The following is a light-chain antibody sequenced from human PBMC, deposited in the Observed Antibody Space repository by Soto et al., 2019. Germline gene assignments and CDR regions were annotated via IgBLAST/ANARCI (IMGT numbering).Light chain of an antibody. CDR3: SSYTSSSLHV. J-gene: IGLJ1*01. CDR2: DVS. Sequence: QSVVTQPASVSGSPGQSITISCTGTSSDVGGYNYVSWYQQHPGKAPKLMIYDVSNRPSGVSNHFSGSKSGNTASLTISGLQAEDEADYYCSSYTSSSLHVFGTGTKVTVL. V-gene: IGLV2-14*03. CDR1: SSDVGGYNY.